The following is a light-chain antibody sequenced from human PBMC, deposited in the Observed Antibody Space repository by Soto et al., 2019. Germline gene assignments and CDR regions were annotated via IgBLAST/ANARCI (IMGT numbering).Light chain of an antibody. Sequence: EIVLTQSPGTLSLSPGERATLSCSASQSVSSSYLAWYQQKPGQAPRLLIYGASSRATGIPDRFSGSGSGTDFTLTISRLEPEDFAVYYCQQYGSSPLHTFGQGTKLEIK. CDR1: QSVSSSY. CDR2: GAS. V-gene: IGKV3-20*01. CDR3: QQYGSSPLHT. J-gene: IGKJ2*01.